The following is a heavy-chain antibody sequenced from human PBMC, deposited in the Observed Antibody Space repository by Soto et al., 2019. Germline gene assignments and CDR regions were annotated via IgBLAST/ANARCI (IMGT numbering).Heavy chain of an antibody. Sequence: GASVKVSCKVSGYALIESSMHWVRQAPGKGLEWMGGFDPEDGETIYAQKFQGRVTMTEDTSTDTAYMELSSLRSEDTAVYYCATSGGGDYFDYWGQGTLVTVSS. CDR3: ATSGGGDYFDY. J-gene: IGHJ4*02. CDR1: GYALIESS. CDR2: FDPEDGET. V-gene: IGHV1-24*01. D-gene: IGHD2-21*01.